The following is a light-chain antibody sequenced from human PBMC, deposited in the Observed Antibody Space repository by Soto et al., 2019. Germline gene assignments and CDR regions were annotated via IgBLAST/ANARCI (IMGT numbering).Light chain of an antibody. Sequence: QSVLTQPASVSGSPGQSITISCTGTSSDVGGYNYVSWYQHHPGKAPKLMIYDVSNRPSGVSNRFSGSKSGNTASLSISGLQPEDEADYYCSSCRTSNTRHIVCGTGTKVTV. CDR3: SSCRTSNTRHIV. CDR2: DVS. J-gene: IGLJ1*01. V-gene: IGLV2-14*03. CDR1: SSDVGGYNY.